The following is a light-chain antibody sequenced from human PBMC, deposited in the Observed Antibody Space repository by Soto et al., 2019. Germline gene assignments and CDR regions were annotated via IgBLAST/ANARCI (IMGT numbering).Light chain of an antibody. CDR2: AAS. V-gene: IGKV1-27*01. CDR3: PPLT. CDR1: QGVGVY. Sequence: DIQMTQSPSSLSASLGDRVTITCRASQGVGVYLAWFQQRPARVPSLLIYAASTLQSGVPSRFSGSGSGTNFTLTISSLQPEDGATYSSPPLTFGGGTKVEIK. J-gene: IGKJ4*02.